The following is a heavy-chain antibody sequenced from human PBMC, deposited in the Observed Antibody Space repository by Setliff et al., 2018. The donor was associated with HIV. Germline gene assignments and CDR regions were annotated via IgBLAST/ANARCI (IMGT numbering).Heavy chain of an antibody. CDR3: ARSQPETIFGVVTFDC. V-gene: IGHV4-39*01. CDR2: VDDRGKT. CDR1: GGSMSSSGPGYY. J-gene: IGHJ4*02. D-gene: IGHD3-3*02. Sequence: SETLSLPCTVSGGSMSSSGPGYYWGWVRQTPGGGLEWSGGVDDRGKTYYNPSLKSRVTISVDTSKNQLYLRLTSMAAADTAMYDCARSQPETIFGVVTFDCWGQGKMVTVSS.